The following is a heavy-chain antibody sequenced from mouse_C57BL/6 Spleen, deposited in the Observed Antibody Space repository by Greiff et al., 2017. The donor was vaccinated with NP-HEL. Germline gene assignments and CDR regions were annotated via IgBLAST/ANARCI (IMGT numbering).Heavy chain of an antibody. CDR1: GFTFSDYG. D-gene: IGHD4-1*01. CDR2: ISSGSSTI. J-gene: IGHJ2*01. Sequence: EVKLMESGGGLVKPGGSLKLSCAASGFTFSDYGMHWVRQAPEKGLEWVAYISSGSSTIYYADIVKGRFTISRDNTKNTLYLQLTSLRSEDTAMYYCARGDWKGYWGQGTTLTVSS. V-gene: IGHV5-17*01. CDR3: ARGDWKGY.